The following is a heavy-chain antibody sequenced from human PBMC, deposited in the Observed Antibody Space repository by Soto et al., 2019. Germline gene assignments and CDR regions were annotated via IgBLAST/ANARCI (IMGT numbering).Heavy chain of an antibody. J-gene: IGHJ6*02. CDR3: ARDRGKKATYYGMDV. V-gene: IGHV3-33*01. CDR2: IWYDGSNK. Sequence: GGSLRLSCAASGFTFSSYGMHWVRQAPGKGLEWVAVIWYDGSNKYYADSLKGRFTISRDNSKNTLYLQMNSLRAEDTAVYYCARDRGKKATYYGMDVWGQGTTVTVSS. D-gene: IGHD5-12*01. CDR1: GFTFSSYG.